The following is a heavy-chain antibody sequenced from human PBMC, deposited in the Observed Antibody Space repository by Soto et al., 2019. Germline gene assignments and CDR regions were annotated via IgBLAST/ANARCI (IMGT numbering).Heavy chain of an antibody. V-gene: IGHV5-51*01. J-gene: IGHJ4*02. CDR2: IYPSESAT. CDR3: ERQDGSAYYCVDY. D-gene: IGHD1-26*01. Sequence: VPQVPGNGLEWMGIIYPSESATRYSTSFQGQVTNSAEKSISTAYLKWNSLKASDTAMYYCERQDGSAYYCVDYWGQGTLVTVST.